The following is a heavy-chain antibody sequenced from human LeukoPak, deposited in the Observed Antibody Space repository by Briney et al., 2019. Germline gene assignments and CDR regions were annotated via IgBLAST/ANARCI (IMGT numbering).Heavy chain of an antibody. CDR3: AKWPSDGSGSYYAG. V-gene: IGHV3-23*01. CDR1: GFTFSSYG. D-gene: IGHD3-10*01. CDR2: ISGSGGST. J-gene: IGHJ4*02. Sequence: GGTLRPSCAASGFTFSSYGMSWVRQAPGKGLEWVSAISGSGGSTYYADSVKGRFTISRDNSKNTLYLQMNSLRAEDTAVYYCAKWPSDGSGSYYAGWGQGTLVTVSS.